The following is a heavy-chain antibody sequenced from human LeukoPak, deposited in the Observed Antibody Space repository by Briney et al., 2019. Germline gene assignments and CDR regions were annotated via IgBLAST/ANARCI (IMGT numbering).Heavy chain of an antibody. CDR1: GFTFSSYW. V-gene: IGHV3-7*01. D-gene: IGHD1-26*01. J-gene: IGHJ4*02. CDR2: IKQDGSEK. Sequence: GGSLRLSCAASGFTFSSYWMSWVSQAPGKGLEWVANIKQDGSEKYYVEAVKGRFTISRDNAKNSLYLQMNSLRAEDTAVYYCARAHGSGSYYFDYWGQGTLVTVSS. CDR3: ARAHGSGSYYFDY.